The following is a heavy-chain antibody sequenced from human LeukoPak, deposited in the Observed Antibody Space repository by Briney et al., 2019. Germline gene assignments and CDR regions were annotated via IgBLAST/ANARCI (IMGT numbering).Heavy chain of an antibody. V-gene: IGHV1-2*02. CDR2: INPNSGDT. J-gene: IGHJ3*02. D-gene: IGHD1-26*01. Sequence: ASVMVSSKASVYTFTGYYIHWVRQTPGQRVEWMGWINPNSGDTKYAQKFQGRVTMTRDTSISTAYMVLTRLTSDDAAVYYCARGSAIVGAKGAFDIWGQGTMVTVSS. CDR1: VYTFTGYY. CDR3: ARGSAIVGAKGAFDI.